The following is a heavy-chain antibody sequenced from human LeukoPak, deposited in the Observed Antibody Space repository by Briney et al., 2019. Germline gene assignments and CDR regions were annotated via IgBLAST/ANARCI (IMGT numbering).Heavy chain of an antibody. CDR3: ARVRGLEWLLKHLDS. D-gene: IGHD3-3*01. CDR1: GFTFSTYE. J-gene: IGHJ4*02. Sequence: GGSLRLSCTASGFTFSTYEMNWLRQAPGKGLEWVSYISGSGYPIYYADSVKGRFTISRDNAKNSLYLQMNSLRAEDTAIYYCARVRGLEWLLKHLDSWGQGTLVTVSS. CDR2: ISGSGYPI. V-gene: IGHV3-48*03.